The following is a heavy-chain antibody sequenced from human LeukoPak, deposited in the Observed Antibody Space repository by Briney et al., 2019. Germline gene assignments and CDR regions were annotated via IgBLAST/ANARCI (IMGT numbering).Heavy chain of an antibody. CDR2: IWYDGSNK. D-gene: IGHD6-13*01. V-gene: IGHV3-33*01. CDR1: GFTFSSYG. J-gene: IGHJ4*02. Sequence: GRSLRLSCAASGFTFSSYGMHWVRQAPGKGLEWVAVIWYDGSNKYYADSVKGRFTISRDNSKNTLYLQMNSLRAEDTAVYYCARDFSSWSPYFDYWGQGTLVTVSS. CDR3: ARDFSSWSPYFDY.